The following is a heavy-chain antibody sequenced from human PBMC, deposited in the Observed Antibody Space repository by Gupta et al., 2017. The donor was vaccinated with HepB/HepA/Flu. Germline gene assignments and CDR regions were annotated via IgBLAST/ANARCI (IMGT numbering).Heavy chain of an antibody. CDR3: ARGLDLSKTFGVVYGMDV. CDR2: VSYSGST. J-gene: IGHJ6*02. Sequence: SLSRYYRTWIRQPPGKGLEWIGYVSYSGSTKYNPSLKSRVTISVDTSTNQFSLKLTSVTAADTAVYYGARGLDLSKTFGVVYGMDVWGQGTTVTVSS. V-gene: IGHV4-59*08. D-gene: IGHD3-3*01. CDR1: SLSRYY.